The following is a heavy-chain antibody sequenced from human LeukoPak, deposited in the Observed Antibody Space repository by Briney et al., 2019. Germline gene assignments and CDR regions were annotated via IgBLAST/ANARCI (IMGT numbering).Heavy chain of an antibody. CDR1: GFTVSSNY. D-gene: IGHD2/OR15-2a*01. CDR2: IYSGGST. V-gene: IGHV3-53*01. Sequence: GGSLRLSCAASGFTVSSNYMSWVRQAPGKGLEWVSVIYSGGSTYYADSVKGRFTISRDNSKNTLYLQMNSLRVEDTALYYCAKSSGYYATAYYFDYWGQGTLVTVSS. J-gene: IGHJ4*02. CDR3: AKSSGYYATAYYFDY.